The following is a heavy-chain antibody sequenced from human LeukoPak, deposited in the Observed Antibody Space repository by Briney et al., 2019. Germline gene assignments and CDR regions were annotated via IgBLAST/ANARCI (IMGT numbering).Heavy chain of an antibody. Sequence: PGGSLRLSCAASGFTFSSYWMHWVRQAPGKGLVWVSRINSDGSSTSYADSVKGRFTISRDNAKNTLYLQMNSLGAEDTAVYYCARGAWGYSVHFDNWGQGALVTVSS. J-gene: IGHJ4*02. CDR2: INSDGSST. V-gene: IGHV3-74*01. CDR3: ARGAWGYSVHFDN. CDR1: GFTFSSYW. D-gene: IGHD3-16*01.